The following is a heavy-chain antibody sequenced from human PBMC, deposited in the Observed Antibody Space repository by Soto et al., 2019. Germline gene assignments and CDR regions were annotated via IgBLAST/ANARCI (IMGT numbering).Heavy chain of an antibody. CDR2: INAGNGNT. CDR3: ARDAGPSIAVAGTPLGGWFDP. CDR1: GYTFTSYA. D-gene: IGHD6-19*01. Sequence: QVQLVQSGAEVKKPGASVKVSCKASGYTFTSYAMHWVRQAPGQRLEWMGWINAGNGNTKYSQKFQGRVTITRDTSASTAYMELSSLRSEDTAVYYCARDAGPSIAVAGTPLGGWFDPWGQGTLVTVSS. V-gene: IGHV1-3*01. J-gene: IGHJ5*02.